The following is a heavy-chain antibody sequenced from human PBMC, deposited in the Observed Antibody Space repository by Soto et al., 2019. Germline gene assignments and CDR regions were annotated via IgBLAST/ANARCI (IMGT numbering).Heavy chain of an antibody. CDR3: ARALLGYCSGGSCYSGPY. V-gene: IGHV1-46*01. D-gene: IGHD2-15*01. J-gene: IGHJ4*02. Sequence: ASVKVSCKASGYTFTSYYMHRVRQAPGHGLEWMGRIIPSVGSTSYAQKFQGRVTITTDKSTSTAYMELSSLRSEDTAVYYCARALLGYCSGGSCYSGPYWGQGTLVTVSS. CDR2: IIPSVGST. CDR1: GYTFTSYY.